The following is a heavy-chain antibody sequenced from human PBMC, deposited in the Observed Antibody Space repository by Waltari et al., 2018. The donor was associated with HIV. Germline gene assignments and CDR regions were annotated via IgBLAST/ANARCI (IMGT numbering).Heavy chain of an antibody. V-gene: IGHV4-34*01. CDR2: VNHVGRT. Sequence: QVHLEQWGTGLLRPSETLSLTCAVYGGSFRGYYWSWIRQSHGRGLEWIGEVNHVGRTNYSPSLKGRVTVSVDTSKNQFSLTMRSVTAADTAVYYCARDSAPGLAVDDDDGEFFYYGLDVWGQGTTVTVSS. CDR1: GGSFRGYY. D-gene: IGHD6-19*01. CDR3: ARDSAPGLAVDDDDGEFFYYGLDV. J-gene: IGHJ6*01.